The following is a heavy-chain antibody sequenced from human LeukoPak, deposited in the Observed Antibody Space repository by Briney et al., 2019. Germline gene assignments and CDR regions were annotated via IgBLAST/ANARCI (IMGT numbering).Heavy chain of an antibody. Sequence: GGSLRLSCAASGFTFSDYYMSWIRQAPGKGLEWVSYISSSGSTIYYADSVKGRFTISRDNAKNSLYLQMNSLRAEDTAVYYCARSEGDYDFWSGSNYYMDVWGKGTTVTVSS. D-gene: IGHD3-3*01. J-gene: IGHJ6*03. CDR1: GFTFSDYY. CDR3: ARSEGDYDFWSGSNYYMDV. V-gene: IGHV3-11*04. CDR2: ISSSGSTI.